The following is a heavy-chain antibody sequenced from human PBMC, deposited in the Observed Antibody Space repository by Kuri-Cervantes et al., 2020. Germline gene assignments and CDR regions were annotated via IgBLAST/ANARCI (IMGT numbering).Heavy chain of an antibody. V-gene: IGHV1-2*02. Sequence: ASVKVSCKASGYTFTGYYIHWVRQAPGQGLEWMGWINPNSGGTNYAQKFQGRVTMTRDTSISTAYMELSRLRSDDTAVYYCARSGGWYFIGIGYWGQGTLVTVSS. D-gene: IGHD6-19*01. CDR3: ARSGGWYFIGIGY. CDR1: GYTFTGYY. CDR2: INPNSGGT. J-gene: IGHJ4*02.